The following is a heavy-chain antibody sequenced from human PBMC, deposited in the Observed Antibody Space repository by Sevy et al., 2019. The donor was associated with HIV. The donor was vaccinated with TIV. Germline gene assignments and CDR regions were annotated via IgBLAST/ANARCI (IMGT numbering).Heavy chain of an antibody. V-gene: IGHV3-48*02. CDR2: ISSSSSTI. Sequence: GGSLRLSCAASGFTFSSYSMNWVRQAPGKGLEWVSYISSSSSTIYYEDSVKGRFTISRDNAKNSLYLQMNSLRDEDTAVYYCARDFTFDWLDPSYYYYGMDVWGQGTTVTVSS. J-gene: IGHJ6*02. D-gene: IGHD3-9*01. CDR3: ARDFTFDWLDPSYYYYGMDV. CDR1: GFTFSSYS.